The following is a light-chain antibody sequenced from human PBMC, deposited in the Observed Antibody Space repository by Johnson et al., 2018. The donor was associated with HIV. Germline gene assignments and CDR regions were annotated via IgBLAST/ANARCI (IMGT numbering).Light chain of an antibody. J-gene: IGLJ1*01. Sequence: QSVLTQPPSVSAAPGQKVTISCSGSSSTVGNNFVSWYQVLPGTAPKLLIYKDNERPSGIPDRFSGSKSGTSATLGITGLQTGAEADYYCETWDSSLSGVFGTGTKVTVL. CDR3: ETWDSSLSGV. CDR2: KDN. CDR1: SSTVGNNF. V-gene: IGLV1-51*02.